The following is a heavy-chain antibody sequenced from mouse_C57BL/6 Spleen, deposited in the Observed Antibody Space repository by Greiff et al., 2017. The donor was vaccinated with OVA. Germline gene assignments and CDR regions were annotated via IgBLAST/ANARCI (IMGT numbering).Heavy chain of an antibody. CDR1: GYTFTSYW. V-gene: IGHV1-53*01. CDR3: ARYYNGSSSYYAMDY. J-gene: IGHJ4*01. D-gene: IGHD1-1*01. Sequence: QVHVKQPGTELVKPGASVKLSCKASGYTFTSYWMHWVKQRPGQGLEWIGNINPSNGGTNYTEKFKSKATLTVDTSSSTAYMQLSSLTSEDSAVYNCARYYNGSSSYYAMDYWGQGTSVTVSS. CDR2: INPSNGGT.